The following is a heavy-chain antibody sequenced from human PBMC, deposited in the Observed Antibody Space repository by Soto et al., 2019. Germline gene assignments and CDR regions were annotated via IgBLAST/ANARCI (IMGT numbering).Heavy chain of an antibody. CDR2: IHHSGDT. V-gene: IGHV4-4*02. CDR3: ASQRGCDEDCYLFDY. J-gene: IGHJ4*02. D-gene: IGHD2-21*02. CDR1: GDSIISSNW. Sequence: QVQLQESGPGLVKPSGTLSLTCAVSGDSIISSNWWSWVRQTPGKGLEWIGEIHHSGDTNYNPSLKSRVTISRHTFTNQFSLKLSCVTAADTAVYYCASQRGCDEDCYLFDYWGQGTLVTVSS.